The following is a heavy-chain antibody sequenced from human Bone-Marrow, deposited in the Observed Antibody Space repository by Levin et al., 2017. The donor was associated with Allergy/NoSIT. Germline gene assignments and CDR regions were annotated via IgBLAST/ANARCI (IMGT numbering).Heavy chain of an antibody. J-gene: IGHJ5*02. CDR3: VKGNRVTQRHRPRSWSWGVDGWTTVSEGLDP. D-gene: IGHD6-13*01. CDR2: ISNDGLNK. CDR1: GFTVTNSA. Sequence: GGSLRLSCGASGFTVTNSAMHWVRQAPGKGLEWVAVISNDGLNKYYTDSVKGRFTISRDNSKNTLYLQMNSLRPEDTAVYYCVKGNRVTQRHRPRSWSWGVDGWTTVSEGLDPWGQGTLVTVSS. V-gene: IGHV3-30*04.